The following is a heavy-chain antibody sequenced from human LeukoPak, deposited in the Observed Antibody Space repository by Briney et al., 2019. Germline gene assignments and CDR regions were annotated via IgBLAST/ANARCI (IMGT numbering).Heavy chain of an antibody. Sequence: PGGSLRLSCTASGFTFGDYARSWVRQAPGKGLEWVGFIRSKAYGGTTEYAASVKGRFTISRDDSKSIAYLQMNSLKTEDTAVYYCTRARVPGVVVPVDYWGQGTLVTVSS. J-gene: IGHJ4*02. CDR1: GFTFGDYA. CDR2: IRSKAYGGTT. CDR3: TRARVPGVVVPVDY. V-gene: IGHV3-49*04. D-gene: IGHD3-3*01.